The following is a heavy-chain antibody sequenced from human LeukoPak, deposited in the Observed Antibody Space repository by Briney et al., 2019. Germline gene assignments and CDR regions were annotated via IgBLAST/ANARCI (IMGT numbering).Heavy chain of an antibody. D-gene: IGHD6-13*01. J-gene: IGHJ6*04. CDR2: ISYDGSNK. CDR3: ARRVGGSSNMDV. V-gene: IGHV3-30*03. Sequence: GGSLRLSCAASGFTFSSYGMHWVRQAPGKGLEWVAVISYDGSNKYYADSVKGRFTISRDNSKNTLYLQMNSLRAEDTAMYYCARRVGGSSNMDVWGEGTTVTVSS. CDR1: GFTFSSYG.